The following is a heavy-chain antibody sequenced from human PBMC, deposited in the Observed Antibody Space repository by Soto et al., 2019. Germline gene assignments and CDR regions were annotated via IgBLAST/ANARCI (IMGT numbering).Heavy chain of an antibody. CDR1: GGSISSYY. V-gene: IGHV4-59*08. CDR2: IYYSGST. D-gene: IGHD6-13*01. J-gene: IGHJ3*02. CDR3: ARLPAYSSSWPDAFDI. Sequence: SETLSLTCTVSGGSISSYYWSLIRQPPGKGLEWIGYIYYSGSTNYNPSLKSRVTISVDTSKNQFSLKLSSVTAADTAVYYCARLPAYSSSWPDAFDIWGQGTMVTVSS.